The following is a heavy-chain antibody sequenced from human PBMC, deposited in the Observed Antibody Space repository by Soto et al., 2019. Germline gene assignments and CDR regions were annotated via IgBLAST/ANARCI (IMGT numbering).Heavy chain of an antibody. D-gene: IGHD2-15*01. CDR2: ITDNGGDT. Sequence: GSLRLSCVASGITFGSRAMSWVRQAPGEGLEWVSTITDNGGDTKSADSVRGRFTISRDNSKNTLYLQMSSLRAEDSAVYYCAKLKRRSWYSGFYYYGMDVWCQGTTVIVS. J-gene: IGHJ6*02. CDR1: GITFGSRA. V-gene: IGHV3-23*01. CDR3: AKLKRRSWYSGFYYYGMDV.